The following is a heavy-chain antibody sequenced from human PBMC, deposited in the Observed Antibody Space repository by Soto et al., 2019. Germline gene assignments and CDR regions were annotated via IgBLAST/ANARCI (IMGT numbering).Heavy chain of an antibody. V-gene: IGHV3-53*04. D-gene: IGHD2-2*01. CDR2: IYSGGST. CDR3: ARDSFRYCSSTSCYAGRYYYYMDV. J-gene: IGHJ6*03. CDR1: GFTVSSNY. Sequence: GGSLRLSCAASGFTVSSNYMSWVRQAPGKGLEWVSVIYSGGSTYYADSVKGRFTISRHNSKNTLYLQMNSLRAEDTAVYYCARDSFRYCSSTSCYAGRYYYYMDVWGKGTTVTVSS.